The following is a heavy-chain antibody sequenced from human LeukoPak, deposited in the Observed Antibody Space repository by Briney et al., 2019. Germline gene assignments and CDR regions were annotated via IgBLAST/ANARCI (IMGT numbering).Heavy chain of an antibody. CDR1: GGSFSGYY. CDR2: INHSGST. V-gene: IGHV4-34*01. J-gene: IGHJ4*02. Sequence: PSETLSLTCAVHGGSFSGYYWSWIRQPPGKGLEWIGEINHSGSTKYNPSLKSRVTISVDTSKNQFSLNLSSVTAADTAVYYCARAPHFFDTSGSRYYFDYWGQGALVTVSS. D-gene: IGHD3-22*01. CDR3: ARAPHFFDTSGSRYYFDY.